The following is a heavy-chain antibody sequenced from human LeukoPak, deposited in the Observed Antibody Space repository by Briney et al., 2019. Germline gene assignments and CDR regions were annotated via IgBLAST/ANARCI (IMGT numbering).Heavy chain of an antibody. CDR3: ARGRWDYYDSSGYLIDY. CDR1: GGTFSSYA. V-gene: IGHV1-69*04. J-gene: IGHJ4*02. Sequence: GASVKVSCKASGGTFSSYAISWVRQAPGQGLEWMGRIIPILGIANYAQKFQGRVTITADKSTSTAYMELSSLRSEDTAVYYCARGRWDYYDSSGYLIDYWGQGTLVTVSS. D-gene: IGHD3-22*01. CDR2: IIPILGIA.